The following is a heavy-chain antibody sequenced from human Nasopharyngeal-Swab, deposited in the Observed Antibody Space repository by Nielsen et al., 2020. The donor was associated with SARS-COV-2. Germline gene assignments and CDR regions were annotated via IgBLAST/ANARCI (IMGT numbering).Heavy chain of an antibody. CDR1: GGSFSNYA. D-gene: IGHD2-2*01. CDR2: IIPLLGIA. V-gene: IGHV1-69*10. Sequence: SVKVSCKASGGSFSNYAISWVRQAPGQGLEWMGGIIPLLGIANYAQKFQDRVTITADKSTSTAYMELSSLRSEDTAVYYCARSGWAYCSGTRCYDAFNIWGQGTMVTVSS. CDR3: ARSGWAYCSGTRCYDAFNI. J-gene: IGHJ3*02.